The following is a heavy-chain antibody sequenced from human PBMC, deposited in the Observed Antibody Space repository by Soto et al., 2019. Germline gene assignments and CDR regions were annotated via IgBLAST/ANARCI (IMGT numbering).Heavy chain of an antibody. Sequence: SVKVSCKASGDTSSNYGVSWVRQAPGQGLEWMGGILPVFGTTTYARNFQGRITITADKATSTVYMELTSLRSDDTATYYCARDPDEVVGTDYHYYGMDVWDQGATVTVSS. CDR3: ARDPDEVVGTDYHYYGMDV. CDR1: GDTSSNYG. D-gene: IGHD1-26*01. V-gene: IGHV1-69*06. J-gene: IGHJ6*02. CDR2: ILPVFGTT.